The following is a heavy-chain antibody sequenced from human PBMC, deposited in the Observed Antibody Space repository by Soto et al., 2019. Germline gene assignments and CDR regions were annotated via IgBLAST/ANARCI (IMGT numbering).Heavy chain of an antibody. J-gene: IGHJ4*02. CDR3: ASSYFYDSGGYYPFDY. CDR2: ISDDGNTK. V-gene: IGHV3-30-3*01. Sequence: QVQLVESGGGVVQPGTSLRLSCAASGFSFSTYAMYWVRQAPGRGLEWVAVISDDGNTKYYADSVKGRFTISRDNSRNTLHLQIYSLRTEDAAVYYCASSYFYDSGGYYPFDYWGQGTLVTVSS. CDR1: GFSFSTYA. D-gene: IGHD3-22*01.